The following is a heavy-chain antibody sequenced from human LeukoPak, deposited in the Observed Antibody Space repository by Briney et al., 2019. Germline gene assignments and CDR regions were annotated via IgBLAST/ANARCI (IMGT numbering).Heavy chain of an antibody. CDR3: ASDGGRDGDLDH. D-gene: IGHD2-21*02. CDR2: ITSSSSTI. J-gene: IGHJ4*02. CDR1: GFTFSTYS. Sequence: GGSLRLSCAASGFTFSTYSMNWVRQAPGKGLEWVSYITSSSSTIYYADSVRGRFTVSRDNAKNTLYLEMNGLRGDDTAVYYCASDGGRDGDLDHWGQGTLVTVSS. V-gene: IGHV3-48*04.